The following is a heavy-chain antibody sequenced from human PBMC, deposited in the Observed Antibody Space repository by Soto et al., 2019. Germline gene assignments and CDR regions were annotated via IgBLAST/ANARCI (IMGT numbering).Heavy chain of an antibody. V-gene: IGHV1-69*04. CDR1: GDTFSFYS. Sequence: QVQLVQSGAEVKRPGSSVKVSCKASGDTFSFYSINWVRQAPGLGLEWMGRVNPIISMSNYAQRFQGRVTMPADKYTSTAYMELIGLRSEDTAMYYCATSYGSGYRAFDYWGQGALVTVSS. J-gene: IGHJ4*02. CDR3: ATSYGSGYRAFDY. CDR2: VNPIISMS. D-gene: IGHD3-10*01.